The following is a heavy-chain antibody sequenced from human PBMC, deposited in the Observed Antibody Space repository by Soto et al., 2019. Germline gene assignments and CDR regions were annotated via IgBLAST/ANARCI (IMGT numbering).Heavy chain of an antibody. CDR2: ISWNGNFT. Sequence: EVQLVESGGDMVQPGRSLKLSCVGSGYSFEDYSMHWVRQAPGKGLEWVSGISWNGNFTGYADSVKGRFTISRDNAKNSLLLQMRSLSLEDTALYYCVGGSWFDWGQGNLVTVSS. V-gene: IGHV3-9*01. J-gene: IGHJ4*02. CDR3: VGGSWFD. CDR1: GYSFEDYS. D-gene: IGHD2-15*01.